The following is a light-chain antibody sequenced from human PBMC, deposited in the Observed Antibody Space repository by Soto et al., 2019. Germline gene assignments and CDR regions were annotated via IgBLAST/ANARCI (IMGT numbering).Light chain of an antibody. J-gene: IGLJ2*01. Sequence: QLVLTQPASVSGSPGQSITISCTGASSDFGNNNLVSWYQQHPGKAPKLMIYEDSKRPPGVSNRFSGSKSGNTASLTISGLHVDDEADYYCCSYVGGGALFGGGTKVTVL. V-gene: IGLV2-23*01. CDR1: SSDFGNNNL. CDR2: EDS. CDR3: CSYVGGGAL.